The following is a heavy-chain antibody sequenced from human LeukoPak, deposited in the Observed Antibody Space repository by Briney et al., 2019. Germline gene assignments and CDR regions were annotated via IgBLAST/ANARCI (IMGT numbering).Heavy chain of an antibody. V-gene: IGHV3-74*01. CDR2: INNDASST. Sequence: SRINNDASSTNYGDSGKGRFTISRHNAKNTVYLQMNSLRAGDTAVYYCASLVVTDNWAFDIWGQGTMVFVSS. D-gene: IGHD2-21*02. J-gene: IGHJ3*02. CDR3: ASLVVTDNWAFDI.